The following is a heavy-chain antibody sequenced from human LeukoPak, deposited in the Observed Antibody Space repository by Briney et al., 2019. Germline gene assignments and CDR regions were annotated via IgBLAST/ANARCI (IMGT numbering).Heavy chain of an antibody. CDR3: ARERGSSGPKGKAFDI. V-gene: IGHV4-4*07. Sequence: SETLSLTCTVSGGSISSYYWSWIRQPAGKGLEWIGRIYTSGSTNYNPSLKSRVTMSVDTSKNQFSLKLSSVTAADTAVYYCARERGSSGPKGKAFDIWGQGTMVTVSS. D-gene: IGHD6-19*01. CDR2: IYTSGST. J-gene: IGHJ3*02. CDR1: GGSISSYY.